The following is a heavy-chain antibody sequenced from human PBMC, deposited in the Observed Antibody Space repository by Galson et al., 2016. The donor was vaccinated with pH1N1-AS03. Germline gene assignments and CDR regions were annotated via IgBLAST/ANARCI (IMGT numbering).Heavy chain of an antibody. CDR3: ARLGGGAESTMIVVVPESSEDY. Sequence: QSGAEVKKPGESLRISCKGSGYSFTSYWISWVRQMPGKGLEWMGRIDPSDSYTNYSPSFQGHVTIPADKSISTAHLQWSSLKASDTAMYYCARLGGGAESTMIVVVPESSEDYWGQGTLVTVSS. V-gene: IGHV5-10-1*01. D-gene: IGHD3-22*01. J-gene: IGHJ4*02. CDR2: IDPSDSYT. CDR1: GYSFTSYW.